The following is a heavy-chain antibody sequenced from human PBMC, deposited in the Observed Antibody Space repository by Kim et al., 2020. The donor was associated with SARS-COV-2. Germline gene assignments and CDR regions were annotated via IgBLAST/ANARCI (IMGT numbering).Heavy chain of an antibody. CDR3: ARAPVRGYDSSGYYFTAFDY. J-gene: IGHJ4*02. Sequence: RVTISVDTSKNQFSLKLSSVTAADTAVYYCARAPVRGYDSSGYYFTAFDYWGQGTLVTVSS. D-gene: IGHD3-22*01. V-gene: IGHV4-59*01.